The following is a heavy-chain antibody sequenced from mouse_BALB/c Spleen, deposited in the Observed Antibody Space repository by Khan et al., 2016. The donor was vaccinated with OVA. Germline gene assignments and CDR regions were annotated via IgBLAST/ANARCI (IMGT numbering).Heavy chain of an antibody. V-gene: IGHV1-77*01. CDR1: GYTFTDYY. J-gene: IGHJ3*01. CDR2: IYPGSDNT. Sequence: QVQLKQSGAELARPGASVTLSCKASGYTFTDYYINWMRQRTGQGLAWIGEIYPGSDNTYYNEKFKGKATLTADKSSSTAYMQLSRLTSEDSAVYFCAREWAAWFPYWGQGTLVTVSA. CDR3: AREWAAWFPY.